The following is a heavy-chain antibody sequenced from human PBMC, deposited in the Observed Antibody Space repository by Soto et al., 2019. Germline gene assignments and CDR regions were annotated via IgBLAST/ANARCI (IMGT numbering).Heavy chain of an antibody. CDR1: GYTFSNYG. D-gene: IGHD2-15*01. J-gene: IGHJ4*02. Sequence: QVQLVQSGPEVKKPGASVTVSCKGSGYTFSNYGVTWGRQAPGQVLERLGWVSAYNRNTDDAQTFEDSATIPIDTSTNTAYEELRGLTPDDTAFYYCAREMRWQPLLYWGQGTL. CDR3: AREMRWQPLLY. CDR2: VSAYNRNT. V-gene: IGHV1-18*01.